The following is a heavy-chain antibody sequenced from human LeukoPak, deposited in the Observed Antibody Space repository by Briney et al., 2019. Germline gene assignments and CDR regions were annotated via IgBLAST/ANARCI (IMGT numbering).Heavy chain of an antibody. J-gene: IGHJ5*02. D-gene: IGHD6-6*01. CDR3: ARPQAARSGSFDP. Sequence: SETLSLTCAVSGYSISSGYYWGWIRQPPGKGLEWIGSIYHSGSTYYNPSLKSRVTISVDTSKNQFSLKLGSVTAADTAVYYCARPQAARSGSFDPWGQGTLVTVSS. CDR2: IYHSGST. V-gene: IGHV4-38-2*01. CDR1: GYSISSGYY.